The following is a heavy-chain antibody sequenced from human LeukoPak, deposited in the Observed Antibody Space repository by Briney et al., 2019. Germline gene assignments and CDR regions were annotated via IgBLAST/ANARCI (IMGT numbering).Heavy chain of an antibody. Sequence: GGSLRLSCAASGFTFSSYSMNWVRQAPGKGLEWVSSITSSSIYIYYADSLKGRFTISRDNAKNSLYLQMNSLRAEDTAVYYCARDRSIVGAWFDPWGQGTLVTVSS. D-gene: IGHD1-26*01. J-gene: IGHJ5*02. V-gene: IGHV3-21*01. CDR2: ITSSSIYI. CDR1: GFTFSSYS. CDR3: ARDRSIVGAWFDP.